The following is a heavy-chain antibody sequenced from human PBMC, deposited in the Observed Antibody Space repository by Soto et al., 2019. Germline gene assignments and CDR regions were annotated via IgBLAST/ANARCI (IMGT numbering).Heavy chain of an antibody. J-gene: IGHJ4*02. CDR2: IYYSGST. D-gene: IGHD3-22*01. V-gene: IGHV4-39*01. CDR1: GGSISSSSYY. CDR3: ASPQDYDSMVFGY. Sequence: PSETLSLTCTVSGGSISSSSYYWGWIRQPPGKGLEWIGSIYYSGSTYYNPSLKSRVTISVDTSKNQFSLKLSSVTAADTAVYYCASPQDYDSMVFGYWGQGTLVTVSS.